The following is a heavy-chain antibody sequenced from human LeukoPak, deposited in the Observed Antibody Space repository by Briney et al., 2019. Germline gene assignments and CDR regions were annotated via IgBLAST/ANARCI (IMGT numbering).Heavy chain of an antibody. CDR3: ARDAIAVTGTTGALFDY. D-gene: IGHD1-20*01. J-gene: IGHJ4*02. Sequence: GGSLRLSCAASGFTFSSYAMHWVRQAPGKALEWVAVISYDGSNKYYADSVKGRFTISRDNSKNTLYLQMNSLRAEDTAVYYCARDAIAVTGTTGALFDYWGQGTLVTVSS. CDR1: GFTFSSYA. V-gene: IGHV3-30*04. CDR2: ISYDGSNK.